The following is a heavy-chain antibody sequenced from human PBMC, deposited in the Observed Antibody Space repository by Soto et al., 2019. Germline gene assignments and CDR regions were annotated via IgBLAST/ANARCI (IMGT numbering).Heavy chain of an antibody. CDR1: GFTFSSYA. V-gene: IGHV3-30-3*01. D-gene: IGHD2-2*01. Sequence: PGGSLRLSCAASGFTFSSYAMHWVRQATGKGLEWVAVISYDGSNKYYADSVKGRFTISRDNSKNTLYLQMNSLRAEDTAVYYCARDPLSLGYCSSTSCYSSFDYWGQGTLVTVSS. CDR2: ISYDGSNK. J-gene: IGHJ4*02. CDR3: ARDPLSLGYCSSTSCYSSFDY.